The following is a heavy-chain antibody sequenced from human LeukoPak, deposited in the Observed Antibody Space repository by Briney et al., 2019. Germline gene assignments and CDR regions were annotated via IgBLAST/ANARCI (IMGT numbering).Heavy chain of an antibody. CDR3: ARDGAERPHYMDV. D-gene: IGHD1-1*01. CDR1: GYTFTTYN. V-gene: IGHV1-18*01. J-gene: IGHJ6*03. Sequence: GASVKVSCKASGYTFTTYNINWVRQATGQGLEWMGWISAYNGNTNYAQRFQGRVTMTTDTSTTTAYMELRGLTSDDTAIYYCARDGAERPHYMDVWGKGTTVTVSS. CDR2: ISAYNGNT.